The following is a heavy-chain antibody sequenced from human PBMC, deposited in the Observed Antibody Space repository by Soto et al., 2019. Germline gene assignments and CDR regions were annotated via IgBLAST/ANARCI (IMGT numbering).Heavy chain of an antibody. CDR1: GHSLSSGGYY. CDR3: ARDWGSSGWPN. V-gene: IGHV4-31*03. D-gene: IGHD6-19*01. Sequence: SETLSLTCTVSGHSLSSGGYYWSWIRQHPGKGLEWVGYIYFTGSTLYNPSLKSRLAMSLDTSKNQFSLKLGSVTAADAAIYYCARDWGSSGWPNWGPGTLVTVSS. CDR2: IYFTGST. J-gene: IGHJ4*02.